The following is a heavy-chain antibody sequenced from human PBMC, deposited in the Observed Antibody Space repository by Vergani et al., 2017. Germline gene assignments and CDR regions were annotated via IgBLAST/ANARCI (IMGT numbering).Heavy chain of an antibody. J-gene: IGHJ3*02. CDR2: ISGGGGST. V-gene: IGHV3-23*01. D-gene: IGHD6-19*01. CDR3: ANDPIKYSSGWYGPDSFDI. Sequence: EVQLLESGGGLVKPGGSLRLSCAASGFTFSSYAMSWVRQAPGKGLEWVSAISGGGGSTYYADSVKGRLTISRDNSKNTLYLQMNILRAEDTAVYYCANDPIKYSSGWYGPDSFDIWGQGTMVTVSS. CDR1: GFTFSSYA.